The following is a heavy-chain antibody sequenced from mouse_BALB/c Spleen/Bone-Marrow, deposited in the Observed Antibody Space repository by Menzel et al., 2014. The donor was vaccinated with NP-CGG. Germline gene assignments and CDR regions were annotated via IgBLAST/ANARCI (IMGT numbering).Heavy chain of an antibody. CDR1: GFTFSNYW. CDR2: IRLKSNNYAT. CDR3: TRSLRLFDY. Sequence: EVKLVESGGGLVQPGGSMKLSCVASGFTFSNYWMNWVRQSPEKGLEWVAEIRLKSNNYATHYAESVKGRFTISRDDSKSSVYLQTNNLRPEDTGIYYCTRSLRLFDYWGQGTTLTVSS. J-gene: IGHJ2*01. V-gene: IGHV6-6*02. D-gene: IGHD1-1*01.